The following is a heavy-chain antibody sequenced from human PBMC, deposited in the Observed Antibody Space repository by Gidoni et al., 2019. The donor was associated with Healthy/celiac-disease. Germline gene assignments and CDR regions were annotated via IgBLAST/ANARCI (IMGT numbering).Heavy chain of an antibody. J-gene: IGHJ6*02. CDR1: GFTFSSYS. D-gene: IGHD3-22*01. CDR3: ARDSSGEDYYYYYGMDV. Sequence: EVQLVESGGGLVQPGGSLRLPCAASGFTFSSYSMNWVRQAPGKGLEWVSYISSSSRTIYYADSVKGRFTISRDNAKNSLYLQMNSLRDEDTAVYYCARDSSGEDYYYYYGMDVWGQGTTVTVSS. V-gene: IGHV3-48*02. CDR2: ISSSSRTI.